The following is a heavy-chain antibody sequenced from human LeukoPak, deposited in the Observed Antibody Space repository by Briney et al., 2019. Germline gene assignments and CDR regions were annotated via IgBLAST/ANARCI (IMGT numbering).Heavy chain of an antibody. V-gene: IGHV3-21*01. Sequence: GVSVRLSCAASGFTFSSYKMNWVRQAPGKGLEWVSFISRSRNYIYYADSVKGRFTISRDNAKNSLYLQMNSLRAEDTAVYYCATVGPGYYDYWGQGILVTVSS. J-gene: IGHJ4*02. CDR2: ISRSRNYI. CDR3: ATVGPGYYDY. CDR1: GFTFSSYK.